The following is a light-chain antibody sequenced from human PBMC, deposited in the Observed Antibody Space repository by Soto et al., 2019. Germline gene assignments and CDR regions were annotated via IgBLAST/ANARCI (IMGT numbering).Light chain of an antibody. Sequence: DIQMTQSPSSVSASVGARVTITCRASQAIITYLAWYQQKPGKAPRLLIHSASSLESGVPSRFSGRGSGTLFSLTISSLEPEDVATYFCQHANSYPYTFGQGTKLEI. CDR1: QAIITY. J-gene: IGKJ2*01. CDR3: QHANSYPYT. V-gene: IGKV1D-12*01. CDR2: SAS.